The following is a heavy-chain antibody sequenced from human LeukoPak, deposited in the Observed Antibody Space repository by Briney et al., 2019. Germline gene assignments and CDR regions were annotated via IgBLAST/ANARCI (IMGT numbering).Heavy chain of an antibody. J-gene: IGHJ4*02. V-gene: IGHV3-53*01. D-gene: IGHD4-23*01. Sequence: GGSLRPSCAASGFDFGAYEMNWVRQAPGKGLEWISVSYTGGSAYYADSVKGRFTIPRDNSKNAFYLQMHSLSAGDTAVYYCVRSSGGKGGPGIRYFDYWGQGTLVTVSS. CDR2: SYTGGSA. CDR1: GFDFGAYE. CDR3: VRSSGGKGGPGIRYFDY.